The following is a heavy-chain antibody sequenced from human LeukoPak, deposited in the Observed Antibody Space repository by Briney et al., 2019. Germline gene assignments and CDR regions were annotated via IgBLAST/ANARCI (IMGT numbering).Heavy chain of an antibody. CDR1: GGSMTTHH. J-gene: IGHJ4*02. D-gene: IGHD1-14*01. CDR3: TTLKRGTIFGYFDF. Sequence: PSETLSLTCTVSGGSMTTHHWNWIRQTPGKGLEWIGYVFDSGRTKENPSLKSRVTLSADTSKNQLSLRLSSVTAADTAVYYCTTLKRGTIFGYFDFWGQGILVTVSS. V-gene: IGHV4-59*11. CDR2: VFDSGRT.